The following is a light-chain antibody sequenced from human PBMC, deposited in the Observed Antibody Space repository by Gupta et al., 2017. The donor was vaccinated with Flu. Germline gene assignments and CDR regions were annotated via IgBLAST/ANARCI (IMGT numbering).Light chain of an antibody. CDR3: QSYDTTSFV. V-gene: IGLV6-57*01. CDR2: EDY. Sequence: NFMLTQPPSVSESPGKTVTISCIRSSGNIADNYVQWYQQRPGTSPPTIIFEDYNRPSGVPNRFSGAIVSSTSASLTMSPLQGEDEDDYFCQSYDTTSFVFGGGTKVTVL. J-gene: IGLJ6*01. CDR1: SGNIADNY.